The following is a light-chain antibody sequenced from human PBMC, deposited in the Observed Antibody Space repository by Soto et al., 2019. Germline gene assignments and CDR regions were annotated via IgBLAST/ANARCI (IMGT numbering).Light chain of an antibody. V-gene: IGKV1-27*01. Sequence: DIQMTQSPSSLSASVGDRVTIPRRASQGISNYLAWYQQKPGKVPKLLIYAASTLQSGVPSRFSGSGSGTDFTLTFSSLQPEDVATYYCQKYNSAPRTFGQGTKVEIK. CDR2: AAS. CDR3: QKYNSAPRT. J-gene: IGKJ1*01. CDR1: QGISNY.